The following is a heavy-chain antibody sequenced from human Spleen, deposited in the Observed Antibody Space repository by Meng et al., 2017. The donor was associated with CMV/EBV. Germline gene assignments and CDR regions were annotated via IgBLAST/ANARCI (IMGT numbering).Heavy chain of an antibody. J-gene: IGHJ4*02. D-gene: IGHD3-22*01. CDR1: GYTFTNYG. CDR2: ISAYNRDT. V-gene: IGHV1-18*01. Sequence: ASVKVSCKASGYTFTNYGISWVRQAPGQGLEWMGWISAYNRDTYYAQKFQGRVTMTRDTSTSTVYMELSSLRSEDTAVYYCARGRSARLYYYDSSGYYYWGQGTLVTVSS. CDR3: ARGRSARLYYYDSSGYYY.